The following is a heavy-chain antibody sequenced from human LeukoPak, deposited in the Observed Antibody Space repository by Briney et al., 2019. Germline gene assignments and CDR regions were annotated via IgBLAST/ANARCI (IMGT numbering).Heavy chain of an antibody. CDR2: ISYDGSNK. Sequence: PGGSLRLSCAASGFTFSSYGMHWVRQAPGKGLEWVAVISYDGSNKYYADSVKGRFTISRDNSKNTLYLQMNSLRAEDTAVYYCAKDLFLPSAESSSASYYYYYGMDVWGQGTTVTVSS. CDR1: GFTFSSYG. V-gene: IGHV3-30*18. D-gene: IGHD2/OR15-2a*01. CDR3: AKDLFLPSAESSSASYYYYYGMDV. J-gene: IGHJ6*02.